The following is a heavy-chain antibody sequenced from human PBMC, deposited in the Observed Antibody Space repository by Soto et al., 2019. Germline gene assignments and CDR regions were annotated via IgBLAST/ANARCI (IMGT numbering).Heavy chain of an antibody. D-gene: IGHD4-17*01. CDR1: GFTFSSYW. CDR2: IKQDGSEK. J-gene: IGHJ4*02. Sequence: EVQLVESGGGLVQPGGPLRLSCAASGFTFSSYWMSWVRQAPGKGLEWVANIKQDGSEKYYVDSVKGRFTISRDNAKNSLYLQMNSLRAEDTAVYYCARPTDYGDYYYWGQGTLVTVSS. V-gene: IGHV3-7*01. CDR3: ARPTDYGDYYY.